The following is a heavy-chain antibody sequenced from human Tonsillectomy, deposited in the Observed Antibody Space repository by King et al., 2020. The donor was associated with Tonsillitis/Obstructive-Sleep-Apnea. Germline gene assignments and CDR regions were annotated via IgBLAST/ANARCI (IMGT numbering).Heavy chain of an antibody. CDR1: GFTFSSYG. Sequence: VQLVESGGGVVQPGRSLRLSCAASGFTFSSYGMHWVRQAPGKGLEWVAVISYDGSNKYYADSVKGRFTISRDNSKNTLYLQMNSLRAEDTAVYYCAKDFAAWMIVVVITDYDAFDIWGQGTMVTVSS. D-gene: IGHD3-22*01. J-gene: IGHJ3*02. CDR3: AKDFAAWMIVVVITDYDAFDI. CDR2: ISYDGSNK. V-gene: IGHV3-30*18.